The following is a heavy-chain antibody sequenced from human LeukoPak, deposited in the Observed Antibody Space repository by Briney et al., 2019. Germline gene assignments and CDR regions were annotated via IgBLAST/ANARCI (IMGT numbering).Heavy chain of an antibody. CDR2: INPNSGGT. CDR3: ARGKLNKATTVTTGLDVHDP. D-gene: IGHD4-17*01. Sequence: ASVKVSCKASGYTFTGYYMHWVRQAPGQGLEWMGWINPNSGGTNYAQKFQGRVTMTRDTSISTAYMELSRLRSDDTAVYYCARGKLNKATTVTTGLDVHDPWGQGTLVTVSS. J-gene: IGHJ5*02. V-gene: IGHV1-2*02. CDR1: GYTFTGYY.